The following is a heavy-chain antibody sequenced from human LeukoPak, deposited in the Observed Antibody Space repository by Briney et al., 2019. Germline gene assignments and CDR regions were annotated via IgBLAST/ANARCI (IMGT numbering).Heavy chain of an antibody. D-gene: IGHD6-13*01. CDR3: ARAGGSSRYGGYFDP. V-gene: IGHV4-59*01. J-gene: IGHJ5*02. CDR1: GGSISSYY. Sequence: SSQTLSLTCTVSGGSISSYYYNWIRQPPGKGLEWLGYIYFGGTTNYNPSLKSRVTISVDKSKNQFSLKMNSVTTADTAVYYCARAGGSSRYGGYFDPWGQGTLVTVSS. CDR2: IYFGGTT.